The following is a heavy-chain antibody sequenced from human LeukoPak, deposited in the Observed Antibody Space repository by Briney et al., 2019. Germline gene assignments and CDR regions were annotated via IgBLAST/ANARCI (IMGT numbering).Heavy chain of an antibody. Sequence: GGSLRLSCEASEFTFSRFAMSWIRQPPGTGLEWVSTLSGSGSATYYADSVKGRFTTSRDNSKDTLYLQMDNVRAGDTAVYYCAKHLGSHSFLFYYMDVWGKGTSVIVSS. CDR1: EFTFSRFA. CDR2: LSGSGSAT. D-gene: IGHD2-21*01. V-gene: IGHV3-23*01. J-gene: IGHJ6*03. CDR3: AKHLGSHSFLFYYMDV.